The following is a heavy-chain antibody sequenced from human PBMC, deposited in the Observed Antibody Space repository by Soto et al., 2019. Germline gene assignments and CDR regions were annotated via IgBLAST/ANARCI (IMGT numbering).Heavy chain of an antibody. D-gene: IGHD3-3*01. CDR3: ARDSTWGNYDFWSGYYVPYGMDV. Sequence: ASVTVSCKASGYTFTSYGISWVRQAPGQGLEWMGWISAYNGNTNYAQKLQGRVTMTTDTSTSTAYMELRSLRSDDTAVYYCARDSTWGNYDFWSGYYVPYGMDVWGQGTTVTVS. CDR1: GYTFTSYG. V-gene: IGHV1-18*04. J-gene: IGHJ6*02. CDR2: ISAYNGNT.